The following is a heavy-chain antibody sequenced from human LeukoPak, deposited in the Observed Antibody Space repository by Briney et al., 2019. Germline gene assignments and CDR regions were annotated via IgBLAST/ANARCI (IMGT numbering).Heavy chain of an antibody. CDR2: IWSNGINK. Sequence: GRSLRLSCAASGFTFSNYGIHWVRQAPGKGLEWVAVIWSNGINKYYVDSVKGRFTISRDNSKNTLYLQMNSLRADDTAVYYCARSTYSSSSYYFDYWGQGSLVTVSS. CDR3: ARSTYSSSSYYFDY. V-gene: IGHV3-33*01. D-gene: IGHD6-13*01. CDR1: GFTFSNYG. J-gene: IGHJ4*02.